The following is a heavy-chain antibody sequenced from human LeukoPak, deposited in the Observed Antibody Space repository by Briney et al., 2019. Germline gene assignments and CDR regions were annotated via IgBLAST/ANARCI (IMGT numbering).Heavy chain of an antibody. Sequence: PSETLSLTCTVSGGSINSSYYYWGWIRQPPGKGLEWIGSIYYSGSTYYSPSLKSRVTISVDTSKNQFSLKLSSVTAADTAVYYCARQNYSSGWYFRQNFDYWGQGTLVTVSS. CDR1: GGSINSSYYY. D-gene: IGHD6-19*01. CDR3: ARQNYSSGWYFRQNFDY. J-gene: IGHJ4*02. V-gene: IGHV4-39*01. CDR2: IYYSGST.